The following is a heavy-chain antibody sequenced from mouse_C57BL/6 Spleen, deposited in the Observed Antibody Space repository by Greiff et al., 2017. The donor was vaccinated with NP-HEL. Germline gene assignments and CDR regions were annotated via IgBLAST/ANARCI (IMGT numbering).Heavy chain of an antibody. CDR3: ARRGNGNYEDYYAMDD. CDR2: IYPSDSET. V-gene: IGHV1-61*01. Sequence: QVQLKQPGAELVRPGSSVKLSCKASGYTFTSYWMDWVKQRPGQGLEWIGNIYPSDSETHYNQKFKDKATLTVDKSSSTAYMQLSSLTSEDTAVYYGARRGNGNYEDYYAMDDWGQGTTVTVSS. D-gene: IGHD2-1*01. J-gene: IGHJ4*01. CDR1: GYTFTSYW.